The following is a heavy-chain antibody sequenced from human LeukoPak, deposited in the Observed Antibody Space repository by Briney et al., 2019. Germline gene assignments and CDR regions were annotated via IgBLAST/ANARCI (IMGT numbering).Heavy chain of an antibody. D-gene: IGHD3-10*01. CDR1: GGTFSSYA. V-gene: IGHV1-69*04. J-gene: IGHJ4*02. Sequence: ASVKVSCKASGGTFSSYAISWVRQAPGQGLEWMGRIIPILGIANYAQKFQGRVTITADKSTSTAYMELSSLRSEDTAVYHCARDSANPQYYYGSGSYYPLDYWGQGTLVTVSS. CDR3: ARDSANPQYYYGSGSYYPLDY. CDR2: IIPILGIA.